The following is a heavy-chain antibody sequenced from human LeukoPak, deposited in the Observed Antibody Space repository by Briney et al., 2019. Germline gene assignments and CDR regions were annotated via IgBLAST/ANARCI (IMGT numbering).Heavy chain of an antibody. Sequence: PGGSLRLSCAASGFTVSSNYMSWVRQAPGKGLEWVSAISGSGGSTYYADSVKGRFTISRDNSKNTLYLQMNSLRAEDTAVYYCALEQLTRGTYGMDVWGQGTTVTVSS. CDR1: GFTVSSNY. V-gene: IGHV3-23*01. J-gene: IGHJ6*02. D-gene: IGHD6-6*01. CDR2: ISGSGGST. CDR3: ALEQLTRGTYGMDV.